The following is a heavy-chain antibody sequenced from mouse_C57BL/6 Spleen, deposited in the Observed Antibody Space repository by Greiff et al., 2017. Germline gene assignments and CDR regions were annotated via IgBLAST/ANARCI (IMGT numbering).Heavy chain of an antibody. Sequence: EVKLMESGPGLVKPSQSLSLTCSVTGYSITSGYYWNWIRQFPGNKLEWMGYISYDGSNNYNPSLKNRISITRDTTKNQFFLKLNSVTTEDTATDYGAREDDYDGPWFADWGQGTLVTVSA. J-gene: IGHJ3*01. CDR1: GYSITSGYY. CDR2: ISYDGSN. D-gene: IGHD2-4*01. V-gene: IGHV3-6*01. CDR3: AREDDYDGPWFAD.